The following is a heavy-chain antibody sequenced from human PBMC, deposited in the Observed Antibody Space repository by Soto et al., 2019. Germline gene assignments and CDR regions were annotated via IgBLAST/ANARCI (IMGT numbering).Heavy chain of an antibody. V-gene: IGHV1-2*02. J-gene: IGHJ5*02. D-gene: IGHD1-1*01. Sequence: ASVKVSCKASAYTFTDYYIHWVRQAPGQGLEWMGWINPNSGGSYFAQKFLGRVAMTRDTSITTAYMELSRLRSDDTAVYYCARTLPEIRMMEGGSFDPWGQGTVVTVSS. CDR1: AYTFTDYY. CDR2: INPNSGGS. CDR3: ARTLPEIRMMEGGSFDP.